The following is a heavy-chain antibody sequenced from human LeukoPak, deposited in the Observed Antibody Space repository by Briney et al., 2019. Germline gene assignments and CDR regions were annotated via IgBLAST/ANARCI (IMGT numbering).Heavy chain of an antibody. V-gene: IGHV3-20*04. CDR3: ARAFDSSGYYLPFDY. Sequence: GGSLRLSCAASGFTFDDYGMSWVRQAPGKGLEWVSGINWNGGSTGYADSVKGRFTISRDNAKNSLYLQMNSLRAEDTALYYCARAFDSSGYYLPFDYWGQGTLVTVSS. CDR2: INWNGGST. D-gene: IGHD3-22*01. CDR1: GFTFDDYG. J-gene: IGHJ4*02.